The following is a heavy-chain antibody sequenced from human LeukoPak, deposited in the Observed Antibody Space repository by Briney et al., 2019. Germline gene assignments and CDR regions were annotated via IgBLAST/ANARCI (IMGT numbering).Heavy chain of an antibody. J-gene: IGHJ4*02. V-gene: IGHV1-69*04. CDR2: IIPILGIA. Sequence: SVKVSCKASGGTFSSYAISWVRQAPGQGLEWMGRIIPILGIANYAQKFQGRVTVTADKSTSTAYMELSRLRSDDTAVYYCARGEATQPYYDILTGYHFDYWGQGTLVTVSS. CDR3: ARGEATQPYYDILTGYHFDY. CDR1: GGTFSSYA. D-gene: IGHD3-9*01.